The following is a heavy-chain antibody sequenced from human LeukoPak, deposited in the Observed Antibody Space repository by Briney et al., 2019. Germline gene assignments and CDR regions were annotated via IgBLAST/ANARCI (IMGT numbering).Heavy chain of an antibody. J-gene: IGHJ4*02. Sequence: GGSLRLSCAASGFTFSNHPMSWVRQAPGKGLQWGSGISAGGGSTYYADSVKGRFTISRDNSKNTLYLQMNSLTDEDTAVYYCARDLSGSYMSDYWGQGTLVTVSS. V-gene: IGHV3-23*01. CDR2: ISAGGGST. D-gene: IGHD3-10*01. CDR3: ARDLSGSYMSDY. CDR1: GFTFSNHP.